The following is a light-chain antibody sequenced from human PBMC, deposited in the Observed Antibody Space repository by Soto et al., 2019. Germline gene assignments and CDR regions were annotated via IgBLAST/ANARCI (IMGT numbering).Light chain of an antibody. J-gene: IGLJ1*01. V-gene: IGLV2-11*01. CDR1: SSDVGTYTY. Sequence: QPGLSQPRSVSGSPGQSFTISCTGTSSDVGTYTYVSWYQQHPGKAPKLIIYDVIKRPSGVPDRFSGSKSGNTASMTISGLQAEDEADYYCCSYAGSYTHVFGTGTKV. CDR2: DVI. CDR3: CSYAGSYTHV.